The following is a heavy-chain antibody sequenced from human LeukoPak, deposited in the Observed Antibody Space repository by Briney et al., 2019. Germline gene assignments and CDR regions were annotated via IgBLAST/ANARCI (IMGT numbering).Heavy chain of an antibody. CDR3: ATETQDVRVGAFDI. Sequence: SVKVSCKASGGTFSSYAISWVRQAPGQGLEWMGRIIPILGTANYAQKFQGRVTITADKSTSTAYMELSSLRSEDTAVYYCATETQDVRVGAFDIWGQGTMVTVSS. CDR2: IIPILGTA. CDR1: GGTFSSYA. D-gene: IGHD2-2*01. J-gene: IGHJ3*02. V-gene: IGHV1-69*04.